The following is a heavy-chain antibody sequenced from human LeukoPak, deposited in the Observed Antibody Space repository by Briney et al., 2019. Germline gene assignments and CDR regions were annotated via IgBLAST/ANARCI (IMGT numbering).Heavy chain of an antibody. CDR1: GFTFTTYW. CDR3: VKVAKYYYGSETYYFFEH. D-gene: IGHD3-10*01. CDR2: INQDGTEK. V-gene: IGHV3-7*01. Sequence: GGSLRLSCAASGFTFTTYWMSWVGQLPGKGLAWVANINQDGTEKYYVDSVKGRFTISRDNAQNSLDLQMNSLRVEDTGIYYCVKVAKYYYGSETYYFFEHWGQGTPVT. J-gene: IGHJ4*02.